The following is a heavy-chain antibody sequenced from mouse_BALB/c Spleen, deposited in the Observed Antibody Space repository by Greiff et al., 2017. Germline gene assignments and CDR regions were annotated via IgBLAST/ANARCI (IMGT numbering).Heavy chain of an antibody. V-gene: IGHV5-12-2*01. D-gene: IGHD1-2*01. Sequence: DVMLVESGGGLVQPGGSLKLSCAASGFTFSSYTMSWVRQTPEKRLEWVAYISNGGGSTYYPDTVKGRFTISRDNAKNTLYLQMSSLKSEDTAMYYCARGVRLQGDAMDYWGQGTSVTVSS. J-gene: IGHJ4*01. CDR3: ARGVRLQGDAMDY. CDR2: ISNGGGST. CDR1: GFTFSSYT.